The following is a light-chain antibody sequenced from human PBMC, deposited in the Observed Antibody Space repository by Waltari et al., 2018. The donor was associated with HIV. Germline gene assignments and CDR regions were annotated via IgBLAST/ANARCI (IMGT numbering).Light chain of an antibody. CDR2: AAS. CDR1: QSVNND. Sequence: EIVLTQSPATLSVSPGERANLSCRASQSVNNDLAWYQQKPGQAPRLLIYAASTRATGIPARYSGSGSETEFTLTISSLQSEDFAVYYCQQYRYWPPFTFGGGTKVDIK. CDR3: QQYRYWPPFT. V-gene: IGKV3-15*01. J-gene: IGKJ4*01.